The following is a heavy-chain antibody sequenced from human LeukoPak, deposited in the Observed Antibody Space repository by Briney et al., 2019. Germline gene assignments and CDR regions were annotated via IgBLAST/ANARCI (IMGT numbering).Heavy chain of an antibody. CDR3: ARKNDFDI. D-gene: IGHD2/OR15-2a*01. CDR2: IYYSGRT. Sequence: SETLSLTCTVSGGSISSDHWNWIRQPPGKGLECIGCIYYSGRTYCNPSLKSRVTISVDMSKSQFSLRLTSVTAADTAVYYCARKNDFDIWGQGTLVTVSS. J-gene: IGHJ3*02. CDR1: GGSISSDH. V-gene: IGHV4-59*01.